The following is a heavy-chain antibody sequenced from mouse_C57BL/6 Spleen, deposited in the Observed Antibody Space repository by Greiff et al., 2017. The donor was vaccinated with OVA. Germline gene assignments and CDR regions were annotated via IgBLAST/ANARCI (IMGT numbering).Heavy chain of an antibody. V-gene: IGHV5-4*01. J-gene: IGHJ3*01. CDR2: ISDGGSYT. D-gene: IGHD3-2*02. CDR3: AREGDSSGSWYAY. Sequence: EVQLQESGGGLVKPGGSLKLSCAASGFTFSSSAMSWVRQTPEKRLEWVATISDGGSYTYYPDNVKGRFTISRDNAKNNLYLQMSQLKSEDTAMYYCAREGDSSGSWYAYWGQGTLVTVAA. CDR1: GFTFSSSA.